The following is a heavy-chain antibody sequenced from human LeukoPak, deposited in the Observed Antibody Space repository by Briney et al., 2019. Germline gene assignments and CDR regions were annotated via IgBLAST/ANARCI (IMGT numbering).Heavy chain of an antibody. CDR2: IHSDGGGT. CDR1: GFTFSSQW. CDR3: ARGGSSWLDY. Sequence: GGSLRLSCAGSGFTFSSQWMHWVRQAPEKGLVWVSRIHSDGGGTSYADSVKGRFTISRDNAKNTLYLQMNSLRAEDTAVYYCARGGSSWLDYWGQGTLVTVSS. V-gene: IGHV3-74*01. D-gene: IGHD6-13*01. J-gene: IGHJ4*02.